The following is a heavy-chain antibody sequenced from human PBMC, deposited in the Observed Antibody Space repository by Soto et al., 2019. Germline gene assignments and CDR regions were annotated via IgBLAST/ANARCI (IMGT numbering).Heavy chain of an antibody. V-gene: IGHV1-69*12. Sequence: QVQLVQSGAEVKKPGSSVKVSCKASGGTFSSYAISWVRQAPGQGLEWMGGIIPIFGTANYAQKFQGRVTITADEARITAHMELGSLSSEDTAVYYGARSFHIYSYGMDVWGPGTTVTGSS. CDR3: ARSFHIYSYGMDV. J-gene: IGHJ6*02. CDR1: GGTFSSYA. D-gene: IGHD2-21*01. CDR2: IIPIFGTA.